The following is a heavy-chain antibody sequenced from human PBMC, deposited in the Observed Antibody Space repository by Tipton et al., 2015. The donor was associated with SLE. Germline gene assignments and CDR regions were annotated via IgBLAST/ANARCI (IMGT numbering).Heavy chain of an antibody. CDR3: ARRLSLRAPYYFDY. CDR2: IYYSGST. V-gene: IGHV4-59*08. Sequence: TLSLTCTVSGGSISSYYWSWIRQPPGKGLEWIGYIYYSGSTNYNPSLKSRVTISVDTSKNQFSLKLSSVTAADTAVYYCARRLSLRAPYYFDYWGQGTLVTVSS. J-gene: IGHJ4*02. D-gene: IGHD2/OR15-2a*01. CDR1: GGSISSYY.